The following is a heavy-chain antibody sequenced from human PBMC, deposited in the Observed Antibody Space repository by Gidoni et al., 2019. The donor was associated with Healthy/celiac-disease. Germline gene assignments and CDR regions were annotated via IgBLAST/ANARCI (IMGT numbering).Heavy chain of an antibody. Sequence: QLQLQASRPGLLQPSQTLSLTSSVSGCPISSGSYYWSWIRQPAGKGLEWIGRIYTSGSSNYNPSLKSRVTRSVDTTKNQFSLKLSDVAAADTAVYDCARKNSWNYFDYWGQGTLVTVSS. J-gene: IGHJ4*02. D-gene: IGHD1-26*01. V-gene: IGHV4-61*02. CDR3: ARKNSWNYFDY. CDR1: GCPISSGSYY. CDR2: IYTSGSS.